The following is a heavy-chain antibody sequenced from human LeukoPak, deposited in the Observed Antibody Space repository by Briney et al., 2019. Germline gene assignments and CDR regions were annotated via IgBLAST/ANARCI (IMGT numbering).Heavy chain of an antibody. CDR3: ARAAVSTRSRFDS. V-gene: IGHV4-59*01. CDR2: IYNSGST. J-gene: IGHJ4*02. Sequence: KTSETLSLTCTVSGGSISSYYWSWIRQPPGKGLEWIAYIYNSGSTNYKPSLKSRVTISVDMSKNQFSLKLSSVTAADTAVYYCARAAVSTRSRFDSWGQGTLVTVSS. CDR1: GGSISSYY. D-gene: IGHD5/OR15-5a*01.